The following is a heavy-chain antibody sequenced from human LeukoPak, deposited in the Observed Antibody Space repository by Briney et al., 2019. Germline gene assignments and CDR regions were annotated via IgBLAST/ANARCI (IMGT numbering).Heavy chain of an antibody. J-gene: IGHJ3*02. D-gene: IGHD5-12*01. CDR3: TRWTFDI. V-gene: IGHV3-7*01. Sequence: GGSLRLACVTSGFTFNTYWMNWVRHMPARGREWVANIKGDGSDMNYVDAVRGRFPISRDTARNPLYLQMNTLTVEDTAIYYCTRWTFDIWGQGTMVAVSS. CDR1: GFTFNTYW. CDR2: IKGDGSDM.